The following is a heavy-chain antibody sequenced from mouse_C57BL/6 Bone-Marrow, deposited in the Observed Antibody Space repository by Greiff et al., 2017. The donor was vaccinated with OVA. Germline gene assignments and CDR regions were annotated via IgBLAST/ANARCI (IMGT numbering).Heavy chain of an antibody. Sequence: EVQLVESGPGMVKPSQSLSLTCTVTGYSITSGYDWHWIRHFPGNKLEWMGYISYSGSTNYNPSFKSRISITHDTSKNHFFLKLNSVTTEDTATYYGAREGDNGSTYWYFDVWGTGTTVTVSS. V-gene: IGHV3-1*01. D-gene: IGHD1-1*01. CDR3: AREGDNGSTYWYFDV. J-gene: IGHJ1*03. CDR2: ISYSGST. CDR1: GYSITSGYD.